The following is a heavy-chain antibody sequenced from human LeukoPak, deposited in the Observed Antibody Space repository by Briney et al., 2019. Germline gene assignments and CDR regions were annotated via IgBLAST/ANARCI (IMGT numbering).Heavy chain of an antibody. Sequence: SETLSLTCTVSGGSISSYYWSWIRQPPGKGLEWIGYIYYSGSTNYNPSLKSRVTISVDTSKNQFSLKLRSVTAADTAVYYCARSSGIAAAGNLYYFDYWGQGTLVTVSS. J-gene: IGHJ4*02. V-gene: IGHV4-59*12. CDR1: GGSISSYY. CDR3: ARSSGIAAAGNLYYFDY. CDR2: IYYSGST. D-gene: IGHD6-13*01.